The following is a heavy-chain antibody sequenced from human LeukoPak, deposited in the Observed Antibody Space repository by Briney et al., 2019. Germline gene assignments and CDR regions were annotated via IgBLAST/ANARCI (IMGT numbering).Heavy chain of an antibody. CDR3: ARGPASGSNFAWFDP. V-gene: IGHV4-34*01. CDR1: GGSLSNYY. CDR2: INHGGST. D-gene: IGHD3-10*01. J-gene: IGHJ5*02. Sequence: NPSETLSLTCAVYGGSLSNYYWSWIRQPPGKGLEWIGEINHGGSTKYNPSLKSRVTISVDMSKNQFSLELSPVTAADTAGYYCARGPASGSNFAWFDPWGQGTLVTVSS.